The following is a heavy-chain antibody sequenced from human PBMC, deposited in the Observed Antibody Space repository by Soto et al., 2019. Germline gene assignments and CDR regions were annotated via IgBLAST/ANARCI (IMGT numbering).Heavy chain of an antibody. CDR3: ARVISRGRFLEWLPDY. J-gene: IGHJ4*02. CDR2: IYYSGST. V-gene: IGHV4-59*01. CDR1: GGSISSYY. D-gene: IGHD3-3*01. Sequence: SVTLSLTCTVAGGSISSYYWSWIRQPPGKGLEWIGYIYYSGSTNYNPSLKSRVTISVDTSKNQFSLKLSSVTAADTAVYYCARVISRGRFLEWLPDYWGQGTLVTVSS.